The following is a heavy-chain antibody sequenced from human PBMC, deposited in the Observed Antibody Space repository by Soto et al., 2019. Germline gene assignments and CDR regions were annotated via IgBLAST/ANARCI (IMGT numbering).Heavy chain of an antibody. CDR2: INPNSGGT. J-gene: IGHJ4*02. Sequence: ASVKVSCKASGYIFTDYYMHWVRQAPGQELGWMGRINPNSGGTNYAQKFQGRVTMTRDTSISTAYTELSSLRSEDTAVYYCVRDSPIGSTFSGYDVIDYWGQGTLVTVSS. CDR1: GYIFTDYY. D-gene: IGHD5-12*01. CDR3: VRDSPIGSTFSGYDVIDY. V-gene: IGHV1-2*06.